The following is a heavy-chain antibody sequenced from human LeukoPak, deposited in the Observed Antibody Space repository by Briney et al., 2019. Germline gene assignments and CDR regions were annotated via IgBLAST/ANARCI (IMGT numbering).Heavy chain of an antibody. CDR2: IYHSGST. CDR1: GGSISSGGYS. CDR3: ARGMTTVTYAFDI. J-gene: IGHJ3*02. V-gene: IGHV4-30-2*05. D-gene: IGHD4-11*01. Sequence: SQTLSLTCAVSGGSISSGGYSWSWIRQPPGKGLEWIGYIYHSGSTYYNPSLKSRVTISVDTSKNQFSLKLSSVTAADTAVYYCARGMTTVTYAFDIWGQGTMVTVSS.